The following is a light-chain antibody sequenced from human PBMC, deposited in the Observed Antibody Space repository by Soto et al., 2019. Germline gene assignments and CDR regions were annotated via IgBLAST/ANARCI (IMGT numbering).Light chain of an antibody. CDR1: QNINSY. CDR2: AAS. Sequence: DIQMTQSPSSLSASVGDRVTITCRASQNINSYVNWYQQKPGKAPKLLIYAASSLQSGVPSRFSVRESVTDFTLTISRLQPEDCATYYCQQTYSSPPWTFGQGTKVEGK. J-gene: IGKJ1*01. V-gene: IGKV1-39*01. CDR3: QQTYSSPPWT.